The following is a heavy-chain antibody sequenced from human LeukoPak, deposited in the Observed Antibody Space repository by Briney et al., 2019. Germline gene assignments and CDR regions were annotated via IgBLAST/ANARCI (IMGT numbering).Heavy chain of an antibody. V-gene: IGHV1-46*01. CDR3: ARDSLYGVVDY. CDR1: GYTFTSYY. CDR2: INPSGGST. J-gene: IGHJ4*02. D-gene: IGHD4-17*01. Sequence: ASVKVSCKTSGYTFTSYYIHWVRQAPGQGLEWMGIINPSGGSTSCAQKFQGRVTMTRDTSTSTVYMYLSSLRSGDMAVYYCARDSLYGVVDYWGQGTLVTVSS.